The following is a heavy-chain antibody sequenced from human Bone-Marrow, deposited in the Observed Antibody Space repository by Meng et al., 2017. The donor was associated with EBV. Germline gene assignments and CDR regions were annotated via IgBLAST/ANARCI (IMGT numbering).Heavy chain of an antibody. J-gene: IGHJ4*02. D-gene: IGHD4-17*01. CDR1: GFTFSSNA. CDR2: LSYDGSQK. V-gene: IGHV3-30*01. Sequence: LVVSGGGVAQPESSLQLSCVSSGFTFSSNAMQWVRPAPGKGLEWVAFLSYDGSQKYYVDSVEGRFTITRDNSKNTLSVEMHSMRTEDTSIYYCARGTTTVTTKYYFDHWGQGTLVTVSS. CDR3: ARGTTTVTTKYYFDH.